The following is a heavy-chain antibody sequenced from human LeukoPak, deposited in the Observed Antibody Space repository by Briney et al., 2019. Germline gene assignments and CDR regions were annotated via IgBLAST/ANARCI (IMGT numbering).Heavy chain of an antibody. D-gene: IGHD5-18*01. V-gene: IGHV4-39*02. CDR2: IYYSGST. J-gene: IGHJ3*02. CDR1: GGSISSSSYY. CDR3: ARLGGYSYGYSGAFDI. Sequence: PSETLSLTCTVSGGSISSSSYYWGWIRQPPGKGLEWIGYIYYSGSTYYNPSLKSRVSISVDTSKKHFSLRLSSVTAADTAVYYCARLGGYSYGYSGAFDIWGQGTMVTVSS.